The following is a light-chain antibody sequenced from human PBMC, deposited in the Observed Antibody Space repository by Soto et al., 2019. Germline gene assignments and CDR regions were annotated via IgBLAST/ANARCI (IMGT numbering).Light chain of an antibody. V-gene: IGLV1-44*01. J-gene: IGLJ1*01. CDR1: SSNIGSNT. CDR3: AAWDDSLNGYV. Sequence: QSVLTQPPSASGTPGQRVTISCSGSSSNIGSNTVNWYQQLPGTAPKLLIYSNNQRPSGVPDRFSGSKSGTSASLAISGLQSEDEADYSCAAWDDSLNGYVFGTGTKVTV. CDR2: SNN.